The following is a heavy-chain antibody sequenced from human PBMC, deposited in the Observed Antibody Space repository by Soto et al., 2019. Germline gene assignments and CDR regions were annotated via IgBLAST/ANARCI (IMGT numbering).Heavy chain of an antibody. CDR2: IDPIDSKT. D-gene: IGHD6-13*01. CDR1: GYNFDTYW. J-gene: IGHJ6*02. V-gene: IGHV5-10-1*01. Sequence: GESLKISCKGSGYNFDTYWINWVRQTPGKGLEWMGRIDPIDSKTKYSPSLEGHITISVDKSISTTYLQWSSLKASDTAIYYCARRIAAAGGYYYYAFDVWGQGTEVTVYS. CDR3: ARRIAAAGGYYYYAFDV.